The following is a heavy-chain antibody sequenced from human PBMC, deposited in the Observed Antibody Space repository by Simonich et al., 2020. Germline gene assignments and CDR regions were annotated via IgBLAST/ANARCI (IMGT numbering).Heavy chain of an antibody. V-gene: IGHV1-2*02. CDR3: ARGRLTGDKGAFDI. D-gene: IGHD7-27*01. Sequence: QVQLVQSGAEVKKPGASVKVSCKASGYTFTGYNMHWVRQAPGQGLEVMGWINPNRGGTNYAQKFQGRVTMTRDTSISTAYMELSRLRSDDTAVYYCARGRLTGDKGAFDIWGQGTMVTVSS. CDR1: GYTFTGYN. J-gene: IGHJ3*02. CDR2: INPNRGGT.